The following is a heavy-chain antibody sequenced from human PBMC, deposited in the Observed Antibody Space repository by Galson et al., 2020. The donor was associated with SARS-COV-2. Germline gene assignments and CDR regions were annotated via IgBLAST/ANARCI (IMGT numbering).Heavy chain of an antibody. CDR2: IYFTGST. J-gene: IGHJ3*02. D-gene: IGHD2-2*01. CDR1: GDSINNGFFY. V-gene: IGHV4-31*01. Sequence: SETLSLTCTVSGDSINNGFFYWSWIRQPPGKGLEWIGYIYFTGSTYYNPSLKSLGTISLDTSKNQFSLRLRSVSVADTAMYYCARGGGYCQSSTCYPFDIWGQGTRVTVSS. CDR3: ARGGGYCQSSTCYPFDI.